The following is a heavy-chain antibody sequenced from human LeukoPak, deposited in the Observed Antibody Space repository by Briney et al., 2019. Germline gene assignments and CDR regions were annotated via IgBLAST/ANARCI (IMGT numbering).Heavy chain of an antibody. CDR3: ARDRTGITGTTVWFDP. CDR2: INPNSGGT. Sequence: ASVKVSCKASGYTFTGYYMHWVRQAPGQGLEWMGWINPNSGGTNYAQKFQGRVTMTRDTSISTAYMELSRLRSDDTAVYYCARDRTGITGTTVWFDPWGQGTLVTVSS. D-gene: IGHD1-7*01. V-gene: IGHV1-2*02. J-gene: IGHJ5*02. CDR1: GYTFTGYY.